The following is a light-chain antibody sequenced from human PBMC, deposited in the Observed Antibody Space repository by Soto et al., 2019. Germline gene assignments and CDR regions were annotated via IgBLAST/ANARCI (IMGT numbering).Light chain of an antibody. CDR2: DVN. CDR3: CSYAGSQTFV. J-gene: IGLJ2*01. CDR1: SSDVAAFDF. Sequence: QSALTQPRSVSGSPGQSVTISCTGTSSDVAAFDFVSWYQQYPDKAPKLIIHDVNKRPSGVPDRFSGSKSGNTASLTISSLQAEDEADYYCCSYAGSQTFVFGGGTKLTVL. V-gene: IGLV2-11*01.